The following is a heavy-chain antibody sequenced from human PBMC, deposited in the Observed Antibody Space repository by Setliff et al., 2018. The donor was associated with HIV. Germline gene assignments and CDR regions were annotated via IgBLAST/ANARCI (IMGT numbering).Heavy chain of an antibody. D-gene: IGHD3-10*02. Sequence: PGGSLRLSCAASGFTFSNNWMAWVRLAPGKGLEWVANIKQDGSVKNYVDSVRGRFTISRGNAKNSLYLQMNSLRAEDTAVYYCAKDLVRGLNNWFDPWGQGTLVTVSS. CDR2: IKQDGSVK. V-gene: IGHV3-7*01. CDR3: AKDLVRGLNNWFDP. CDR1: GFTFSNNW. J-gene: IGHJ5*02.